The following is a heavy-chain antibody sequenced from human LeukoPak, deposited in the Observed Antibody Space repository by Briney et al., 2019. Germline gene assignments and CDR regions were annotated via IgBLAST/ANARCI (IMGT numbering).Heavy chain of an antibody. J-gene: IGHJ4*02. Sequence: SETLSLTCTVSGGAISNYYRSWIRQPPGKGLEWIGYIFYSASTNYNPSLKSRVTMSLATSKSHFSLKLSSVTAADTAVYYCARGASPDFWGQGTLVTVSS. V-gene: IGHV4-59*01. CDR1: GGAISNYY. CDR3: ARGASPDF. CDR2: IFYSAST.